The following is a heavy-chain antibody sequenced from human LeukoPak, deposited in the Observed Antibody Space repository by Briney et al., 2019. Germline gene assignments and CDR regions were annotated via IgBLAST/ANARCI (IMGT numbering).Heavy chain of an antibody. CDR1: GYTISSYW. D-gene: IGHD6-19*01. V-gene: IGHV5-10-1*01. CDR2: IDPTDSYT. Sequence: GESLKISCKASGYTISSYWISWVRQMPGKGLEWMGNIDPTDSYTNYSPSFQGHVTISVDTSINTAYLQWSSLQASDSAMYYCARQPGIAVADPFDFWGQGTLVTVSS. J-gene: IGHJ4*02. CDR3: ARQPGIAVADPFDF.